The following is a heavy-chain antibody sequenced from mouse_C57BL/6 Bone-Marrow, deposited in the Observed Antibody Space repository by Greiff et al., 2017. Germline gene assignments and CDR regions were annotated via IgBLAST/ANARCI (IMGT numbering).Heavy chain of an antibody. V-gene: IGHV1-64*01. Sequence: QVQLQQPGAELVKPGASVKLSCKASGYTFTSYWMHWVKQRPGQGLEWIGMIHPNSGSTNYNEKFKSKATLTVDKSSSTAYMQLSSLTSEDSAVYYCASPSMVRKGLDYWGQGTTLTVSS. CDR3: ASPSMVRKGLDY. CDR1: GYTFTSYW. D-gene: IGHD2-2*01. J-gene: IGHJ2*01. CDR2: IHPNSGST.